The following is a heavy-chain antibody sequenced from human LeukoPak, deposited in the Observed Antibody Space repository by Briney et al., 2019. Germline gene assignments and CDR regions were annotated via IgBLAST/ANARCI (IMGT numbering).Heavy chain of an antibody. CDR3: ARAVAGAFDY. D-gene: IGHD6-19*01. CDR2: ISYDGSNK. CDR1: GFTFSSYA. Sequence: GRSLRLSCAASGFTFSSYAMHWVRQAPGKGLEWVAVISYDGSNKYYADSVKGRFTISRDNSKNTLYLQMNSLRAEDTAVYYCARAVAGAFDYWGQGTLVTVSS. J-gene: IGHJ4*02. V-gene: IGHV3-30*04.